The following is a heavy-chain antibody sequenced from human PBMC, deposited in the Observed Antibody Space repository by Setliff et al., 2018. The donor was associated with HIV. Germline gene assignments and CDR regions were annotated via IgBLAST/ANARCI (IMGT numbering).Heavy chain of an antibody. CDR2: IFRSGTT. D-gene: IGHD5-18*01. Sequence: PSETLSLTCTLSGGSFGDYHWSWIRQPAGRGLEWIGRIFRSGTTDYKFSLKSRVTISIDTSKNQFSLKVNSVTAADTAVYYCARDGRYSFGYNWFDPWGQGTLVTVSS. CDR1: GGSFGDYH. CDR3: ARDGRYSFGYNWFDP. J-gene: IGHJ5*02. V-gene: IGHV4-4*07.